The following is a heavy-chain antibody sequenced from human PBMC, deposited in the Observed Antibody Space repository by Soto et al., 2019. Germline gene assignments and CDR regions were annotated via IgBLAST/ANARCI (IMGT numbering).Heavy chain of an antibody. Sequence: ASVKVSCKASGYTFTSYALSWVRHAPGQGLEWMGWISTYNGNTNYAQNLQGRVTMTTDISTNTAYMELRSLRSEDTAVYYCARVHYYGSGSYFPHYYYGMDVWGQGTTVTVSS. J-gene: IGHJ6*02. V-gene: IGHV1-18*04. CDR1: GYTFTSYA. CDR3: ARVHYYGSGSYFPHYYYGMDV. D-gene: IGHD3-10*01. CDR2: ISTYNGNT.